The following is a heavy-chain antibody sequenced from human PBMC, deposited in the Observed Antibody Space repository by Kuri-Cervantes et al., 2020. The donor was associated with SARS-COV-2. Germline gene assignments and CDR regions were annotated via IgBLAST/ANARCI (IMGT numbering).Heavy chain of an antibody. Sequence: LSLTCAASGFTFSGSAMHWVRQASGKGLEWVGRIRNKANSYATAYAASVKGRFTISRDDSKNTAYLQMNSLKTEDTAVYYCSRSTVTSPLYGMDVWGQGTTVTVSS. V-gene: IGHV3-73*01. CDR1: GFTFSGSA. CDR3: SRSTVTSPLYGMDV. CDR2: IRNKANSYAT. D-gene: IGHD4-17*01. J-gene: IGHJ6*02.